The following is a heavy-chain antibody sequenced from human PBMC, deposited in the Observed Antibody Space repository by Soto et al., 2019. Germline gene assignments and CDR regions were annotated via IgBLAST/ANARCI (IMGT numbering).Heavy chain of an antibody. CDR1: GFTFSKYR. D-gene: IGHD2-21*02. CDR2: ISSSSSSK. Sequence: EVQLVESGGGLVKPGGSLRLSCAASGFTFSKYRMNWVRQAPGQGLEWVSYISSSSSSKFYADSVEDRFTISRDNANSLLYLQMNRVRGGDTAVYYCASYAFDWGDDCSSNTWARGDRVTVSS. J-gene: IGHJ5*02. V-gene: IGHV3-21*06. CDR3: ASYAFDWGDDCSSNT.